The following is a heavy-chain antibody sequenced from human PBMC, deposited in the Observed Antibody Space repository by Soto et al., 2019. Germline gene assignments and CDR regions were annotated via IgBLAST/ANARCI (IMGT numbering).Heavy chain of an antibody. Sequence: GASVKVSCKASGYTFTGYYIHWVRRAPGQGLEWVGWINPDNGDTNYAQKFQGRVSMTRDTSTSTAYMGLSSLRFDDTAVYYCARHSGYDYVFDYWGQGTLVTVSS. V-gene: IGHV1-2*02. CDR3: ARHSGYDYVFDY. J-gene: IGHJ4*02. CDR2: INPDNGDT. D-gene: IGHD5-12*01. CDR1: GYTFTGYY.